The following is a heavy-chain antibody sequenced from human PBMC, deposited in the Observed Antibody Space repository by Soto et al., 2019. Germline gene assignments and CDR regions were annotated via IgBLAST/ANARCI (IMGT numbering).Heavy chain of an antibody. Sequence: EVQLVESGGGLVKPGGSLRLSCAASGFTFSSYSMNWVRQAPGTGLEWVSSISSSSSYIYYANPVKGRFTISRDNAKNSLYLQMNSLRAEDTAVYYCARDTSGVYYYGMDVWGQGTTVTVSS. J-gene: IGHJ6*02. D-gene: IGHD2-8*01. CDR2: ISSSSSYI. CDR1: GFTFSSYS. CDR3: ARDTSGVYYYGMDV. V-gene: IGHV3-21*01.